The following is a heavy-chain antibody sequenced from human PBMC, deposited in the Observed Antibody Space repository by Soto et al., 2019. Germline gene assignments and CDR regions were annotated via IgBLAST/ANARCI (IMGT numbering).Heavy chain of an antibody. CDR1: GGSLSSGCYY. D-gene: IGHD3-22*01. Sequence: TLSLACTVSGGSLSSGCYYWSWIRQHRGKGLEWIGYIYYSGSTYYNPSLKSRFTISVYTSKNQFSLKLSSVTAADTAVYYCARDYYDSSGLGYFDYWGQGTLVTVSS. J-gene: IGHJ4*02. CDR2: IYYSGST. CDR3: ARDYYDSSGLGYFDY. V-gene: IGHV4-31*03.